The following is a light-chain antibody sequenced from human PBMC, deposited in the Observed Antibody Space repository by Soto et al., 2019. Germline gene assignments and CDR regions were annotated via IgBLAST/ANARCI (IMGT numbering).Light chain of an antibody. CDR2: GAS. V-gene: IGKV3-15*01. CDR3: QQYNNSSWT. CDR1: QSVSSK. J-gene: IGKJ1*01. Sequence: EIVMTQSPATLSVSPGERATLSCRASQSVSSKLAWYQQKPGQAPRLLIHGASTRATGIPARFSGSGSGTEFTLTISSLQSEDFAVYYCQQYNNSSWTFGQGTKVEIK.